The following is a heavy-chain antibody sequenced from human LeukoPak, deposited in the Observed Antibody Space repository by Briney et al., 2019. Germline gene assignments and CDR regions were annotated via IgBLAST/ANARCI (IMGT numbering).Heavy chain of an antibody. Sequence: ASLKVSCKASGYTFSDYYIHWVRQAPGQGLEWMGWINPDSGDTNNAHKFQGRVTMTRNTSISTAYMELSRLRSDDTAVYYCAKNYYAPGRSGNSYRTYYYYMDVWGKGTTVIISS. D-gene: IGHD3-10*01. CDR1: GYTFSDYY. J-gene: IGHJ6*03. CDR3: AKNYYAPGRSGNSYRTYYYYMDV. CDR2: INPDSGDT. V-gene: IGHV1-2*07.